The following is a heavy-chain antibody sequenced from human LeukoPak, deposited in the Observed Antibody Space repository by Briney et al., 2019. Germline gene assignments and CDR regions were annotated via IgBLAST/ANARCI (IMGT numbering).Heavy chain of an antibody. D-gene: IGHD2-21*02. CDR3: ARDYCTRGGDCYKEDLFNP. CDR2: ISPYDGDT. J-gene: IGHJ5*02. Sequence: GASVNVPCKASGYTFAIYGISWVRQAPGQGLEWMAWISPYDGDTNYAQNFEGRVTMTTETSTSTAYMELRSLRSDDTAIYYCARDYCTRGGDCYKEDLFNPWGQGTLVTVSS. CDR1: GYTFAIYG. V-gene: IGHV1-18*01.